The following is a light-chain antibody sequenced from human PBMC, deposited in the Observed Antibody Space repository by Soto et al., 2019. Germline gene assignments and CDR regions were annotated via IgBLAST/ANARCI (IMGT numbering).Light chain of an antibody. Sequence: DILMTQSPDSLAVSLGERATINCKSRQSVLYSSNNKNYLAWYQQKPGQPPKLVIYWASTRESGVPDRFSGSGSGTDFTLTVSSLQAEDVAVYYCQQYYTTPITFGQGTRLEIK. J-gene: IGKJ5*01. CDR1: QSVLYSSNNKNY. CDR3: QQYYTTPIT. CDR2: WAS. V-gene: IGKV4-1*01.